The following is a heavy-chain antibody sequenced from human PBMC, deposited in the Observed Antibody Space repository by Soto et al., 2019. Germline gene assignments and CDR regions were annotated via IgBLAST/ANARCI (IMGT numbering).Heavy chain of an antibody. J-gene: IGHJ3*02. D-gene: IGHD2-21*01. CDR1: GFTFNNPA. CDR2: ISENGGSRGGT. CDR3: ASAKAVVIAPLGI. V-gene: IGHV3-23*01. Sequence: PGGSLRLSCAASGFTFNNPAMTWVRKAPGQGLEWVASISENGGSRGGTYYADSVKGRFTISRDNSKNTLYLQVDSLTGADTAVYYCASAKAVVIAPLGIWGQGALVTVSS.